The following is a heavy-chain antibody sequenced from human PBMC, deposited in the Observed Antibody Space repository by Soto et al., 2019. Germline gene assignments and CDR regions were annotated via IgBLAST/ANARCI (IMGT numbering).Heavy chain of an antibody. CDR3: ARAGRGCSSTSCHDAFDI. Sequence: GGALRLSCAASGFTFSSYWMSWVRQAPGKGLEWVANIKQDGSEKYYVDSVKGRFTISRDNAKNSLYLQMNSLRAEDTAVYYCARAGRGCSSTSCHDAFDIWGQGTMVTVSS. CDR2: IKQDGSEK. V-gene: IGHV3-7*03. J-gene: IGHJ3*02. CDR1: GFTFSSYW. D-gene: IGHD2-2*01.